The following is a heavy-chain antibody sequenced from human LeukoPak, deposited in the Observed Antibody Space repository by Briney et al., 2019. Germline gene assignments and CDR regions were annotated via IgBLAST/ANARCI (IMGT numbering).Heavy chain of an antibody. Sequence: PGGSLRLSCAASGFTVSRNYMSWARLAPGKGLEWVSIITSAGATHYATSVKGRFTISRDNSKNTVYLQMNSLRAEDTAVYYCATRGLSGYYYGMDVWGQGTTDTVSS. CDR3: ATRGLSGYYYGMDV. CDR2: ITSAGAT. CDR1: GFTVSRNY. J-gene: IGHJ6*02. D-gene: IGHD3/OR15-3a*01. V-gene: IGHV3-66*01.